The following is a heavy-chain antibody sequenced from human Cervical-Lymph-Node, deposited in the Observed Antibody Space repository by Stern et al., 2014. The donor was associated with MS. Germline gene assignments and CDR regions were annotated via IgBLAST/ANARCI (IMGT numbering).Heavy chain of an antibody. J-gene: IGHJ4*02. CDR2: INQAGSDK. Sequence: EVQMVESGGDLVQPGGSLRLSCAASGFIFSTNWMTWVRQAPGKGLEWVANINQAGSDKSYVDSVKGRFTISRDNGKNSLYLQMNSLRAEDTAVYYCARTYNYGYPAWGPGTLVIVSS. D-gene: IGHD5-18*01. V-gene: IGHV3-7*01. CDR3: ARTYNYGYPA. CDR1: GFIFSTNW.